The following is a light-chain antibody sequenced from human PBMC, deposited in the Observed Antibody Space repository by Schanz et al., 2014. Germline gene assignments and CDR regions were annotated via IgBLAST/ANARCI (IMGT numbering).Light chain of an antibody. Sequence: QSALTQPASVSGSPGQSITISCTGTSSDVGGYNCVSWYQQHPGKAPKLMIYDVTSRPSGVSDRFSASKSGNTASLTISGLQAEDEADYYCSSCTRRSRVVFGGGTKLTVL. J-gene: IGLJ3*02. CDR2: DVT. CDR3: SSCTRRSRVV. CDR1: SSDVGGYNC. V-gene: IGLV2-14*03.